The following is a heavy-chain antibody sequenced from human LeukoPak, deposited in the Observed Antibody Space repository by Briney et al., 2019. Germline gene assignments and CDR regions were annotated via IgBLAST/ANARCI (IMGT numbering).Heavy chain of an antibody. CDR3: ARRRAAAALDV. D-gene: IGHD6-13*01. J-gene: IGHJ6*02. Sequence: SETLSLTCTVSGGSISSYYWSWIRQPPGKGLGWIGYIYTSGSTNYNPSLKSRVTISVDTSKNQFSLKLSSVTAADTAVYYCARRRAAAALDVWGQGTTVTVSS. CDR2: IYTSGST. CDR1: GGSISSYY. V-gene: IGHV4-4*09.